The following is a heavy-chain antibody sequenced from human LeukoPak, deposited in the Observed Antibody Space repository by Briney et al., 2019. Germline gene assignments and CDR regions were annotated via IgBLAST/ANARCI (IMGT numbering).Heavy chain of an antibody. V-gene: IGHV4-34*01. D-gene: IGHD3-10*01. CDR2: INHSGST. CDR1: GGSFSGYY. Sequence: SETLSLTCAVYGGSFSGYYWSWIRQPPGKGLEWIGEINHSGSTNYNPSLKSRVTISVDTSKNQFSLKLSSVTAADTAVYYCARLPRFSVRGANYYFDYWGQGTLATVSS. CDR3: ARLPRFSVRGANYYFDY. J-gene: IGHJ4*02.